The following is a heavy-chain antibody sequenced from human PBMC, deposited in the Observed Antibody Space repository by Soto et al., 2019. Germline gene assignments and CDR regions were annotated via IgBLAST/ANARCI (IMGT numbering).Heavy chain of an antibody. CDR3: AKDQEACSSTSCYLFWFDP. CDR2: ISGSGGST. Sequence: GGSLRLSCAASGFTFSSYAMSWVRQAPGKGLEWVSAISGSGGSTYYADSVKGRFTISRDNSKNTLYLQMNSLRAEDTAVYYCAKDQEACSSTSCYLFWFDPWGQGTLVTVSS. D-gene: IGHD2-2*01. J-gene: IGHJ5*02. CDR1: GFTFSSYA. V-gene: IGHV3-23*01.